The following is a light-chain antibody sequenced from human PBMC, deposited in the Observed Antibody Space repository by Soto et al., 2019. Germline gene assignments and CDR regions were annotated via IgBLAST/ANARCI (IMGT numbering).Light chain of an antibody. CDR2: GAS. CDR1: QSVSSN. V-gene: IGKV3-15*01. CDR3: QQRDSWPIT. Sequence: EIVMTQSPATLSVSPGERATLSCRASQSVSSNLAWYQQKPGQAPRLLIYGASTRATGIPARFSGSGSGTEFTLTINSLEPDDFAVYYCQQRDSWPITFGQGTRLE. J-gene: IGKJ5*01.